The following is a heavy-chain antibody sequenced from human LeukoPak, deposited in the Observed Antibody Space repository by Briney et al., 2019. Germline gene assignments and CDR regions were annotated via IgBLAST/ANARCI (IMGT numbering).Heavy chain of an antibody. J-gene: IGHJ5*02. D-gene: IGHD3-22*01. CDR3: ARAWGTAGYDSSGYYSFHWFDP. Sequence: PSQPLSLTCTVSGGSISSGSYYWSWIRQPAGKGLEWIGRIYTSGSTNYNPSLKSRVTISVDTSKNQFSLKLSSVTAADTAVYYCARAWGTAGYDSSGYYSFHWFDPWGQGTLVTVSS. V-gene: IGHV4-61*02. CDR1: GGSISSGSYY. CDR2: IYTSGST.